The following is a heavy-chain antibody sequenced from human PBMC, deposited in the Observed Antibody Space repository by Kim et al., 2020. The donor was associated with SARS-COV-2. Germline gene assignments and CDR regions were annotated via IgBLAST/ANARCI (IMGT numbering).Heavy chain of an antibody. Sequence: SETLSLTCTVSGGSISSSSYYWGWIRQPPGKGLEWIGSIYYSGSTYYNPSLKSRVTISVDTSKNQFYLKLSSVTAADTAVYYCARGIFRGVISSLFDYWGQGTLVTVSS. CDR3: ARGIFRGVISSLFDY. CDR2: IYYSGST. CDR1: GGSISSSSYY. V-gene: IGHV4-39*07. J-gene: IGHJ4*02. D-gene: IGHD3-10*01.